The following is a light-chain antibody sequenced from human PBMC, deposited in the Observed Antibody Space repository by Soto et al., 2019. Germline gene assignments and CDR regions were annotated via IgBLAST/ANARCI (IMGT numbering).Light chain of an antibody. CDR2: EGS. J-gene: IGLJ3*02. Sequence: QSALTQPASVSGSPGQSITISCSGTSTDVGRFDLVSWYQQHPGKAPKLMIFEGSKRASGISNRFSGSTSGNTASLTISGLQAEDESDYFCCSYVASSTLVFGGGTQRTVL. V-gene: IGLV2-23*01. CDR3: CSYVASSTLV. CDR1: STDVGRFDL.